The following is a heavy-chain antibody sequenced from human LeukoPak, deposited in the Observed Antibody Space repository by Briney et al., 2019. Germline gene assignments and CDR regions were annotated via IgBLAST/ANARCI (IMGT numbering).Heavy chain of an antibody. CDR2: IIPILGTA. CDR1: GGTFSSYA. CDR3: ARAVDTAMAVDY. Sequence: SVKVSYKASGGTFSSYAISWVRQAPGQGLEWMGGIIPILGTANYAQKFQGRVTITADESTSTAYMELSSLRSEDTAVYYCARAVDTAMAVDYWGQGTLVTVSS. V-gene: IGHV1-69*13. J-gene: IGHJ4*02. D-gene: IGHD5-18*01.